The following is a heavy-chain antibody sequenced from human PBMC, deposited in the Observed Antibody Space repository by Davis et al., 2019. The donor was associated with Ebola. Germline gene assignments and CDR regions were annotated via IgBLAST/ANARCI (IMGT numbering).Heavy chain of an antibody. CDR2: INNDGSDT. CDR3: AKDIIRQQLVLSPQDY. J-gene: IGHJ4*02. D-gene: IGHD6-13*01. CDR1: GFTFSSYW. Sequence: HTGESLKISCAASGFTFSSYWMHWVRHPPGKGLVWVSRINNDGSDTKCADSVKGRFTISRDNSKNTLYLQMNSLRAEDTAVYYCAKDIIRQQLVLSPQDYWGQGTLVTVSS. V-gene: IGHV3-74*03.